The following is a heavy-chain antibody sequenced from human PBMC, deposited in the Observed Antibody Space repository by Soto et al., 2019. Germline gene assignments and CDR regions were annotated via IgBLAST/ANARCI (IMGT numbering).Heavy chain of an antibody. CDR1: GFTFSSYG. J-gene: IGHJ3*02. CDR3: AKDLYPRGTNAFDI. CDR2: ISYDGSNK. V-gene: IGHV3-30*18. Sequence: GGSLRLSCAASGFTFSSYGMHWVRQAPGKGLEWVAVISYDGSNKYYVDSVKGRFTISRDNSKNTLYLQMNGLRAEDTAVYYCAKDLYPRGTNAFDIWGQGTMVTVSS. D-gene: IGHD1-26*01.